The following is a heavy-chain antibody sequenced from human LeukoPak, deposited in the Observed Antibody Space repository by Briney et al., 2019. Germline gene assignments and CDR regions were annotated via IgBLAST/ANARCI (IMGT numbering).Heavy chain of an antibody. CDR3: AKDFISGWYRDLGY. V-gene: IGHV3-23*01. CDR2: ISGSGGST. D-gene: IGHD6-19*01. J-gene: IGHJ4*02. CDR1: GFTFSSYA. Sequence: GGSLRLSCAASGFTFSSYAMSWVRQAPGKGLEWVSAISGSGGSTYYADSVKGRFAISRDNSRDTLYLQMNGLRAGDTAVYYCAKDFISGWYRDLGYWGQGTLVTFSS.